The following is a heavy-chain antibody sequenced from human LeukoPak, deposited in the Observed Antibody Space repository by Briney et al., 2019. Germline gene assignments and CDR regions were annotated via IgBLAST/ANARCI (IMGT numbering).Heavy chain of an antibody. CDR2: IYYSGST. D-gene: IGHD3-9*01. V-gene: IGHV4-39*01. CDR1: GGSFSGYY. J-gene: IGHJ6*02. Sequence: SETLSLTCAVYGGSFSGYYWGWIRQPPGKGLEWIGSIYYSGSTYYNPSLKSRVTISVDTSKNQFSLKLSSVTAADTAVYYCARQIRPGLRYFEDYYGMDVWGQGTTVTVSS. CDR3: ARQIRPGLRYFEDYYGMDV.